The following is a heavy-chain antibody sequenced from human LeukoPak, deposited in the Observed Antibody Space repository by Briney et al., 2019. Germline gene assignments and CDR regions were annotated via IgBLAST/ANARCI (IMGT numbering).Heavy chain of an antibody. CDR2: IDHSGST. J-gene: IGHJ3*02. V-gene: IGHV4-34*01. Sequence: PSETLSLTCAVSGGSFSGYYWSWIRQPPGKGLEWIGEIDHSGSTKYNSSLKSRVTISVDTSKNQFSLKLSSVTAADTAVYYCARNGAVDWDAEYAFDIWGQGTWVTVSS. D-gene: IGHD3/OR15-3a*01. CDR1: GGSFSGYY. CDR3: ARNGAVDWDAEYAFDI.